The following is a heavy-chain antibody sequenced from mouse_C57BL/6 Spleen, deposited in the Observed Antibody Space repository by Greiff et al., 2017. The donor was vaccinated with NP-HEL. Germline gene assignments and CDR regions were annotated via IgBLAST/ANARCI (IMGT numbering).Heavy chain of an antibody. J-gene: IGHJ3*01. CDR3: ARGSYYGYDVAY. CDR1: GYAFSSYW. V-gene: IGHV1-80*01. CDR2: IYPGDGDT. Sequence: VQLQQSGAELVKPGASVKISCKASGYAFSSYWMNWVKQRPGKGLEWIGQIYPGDGDTNCNGKFKGKATLTADKSSSTAYMQLSSLTSEDSAVYFCARGSYYGYDVAYWGQGTLVTVSA. D-gene: IGHD2-2*01.